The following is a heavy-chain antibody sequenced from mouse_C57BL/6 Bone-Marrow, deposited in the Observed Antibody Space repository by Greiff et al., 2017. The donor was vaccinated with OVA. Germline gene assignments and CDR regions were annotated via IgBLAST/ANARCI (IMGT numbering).Heavy chain of an antibody. V-gene: IGHV1-55*01. CDR3: ARRPVTYFGY. Sequence: QVQLQQPGAELVKPGASVKMSCKASGYTFTSYWITWVKQRPGQGLEWIGDIYPGSGRTNYYEKFKSKATLTVDTSSSTAFMLHSSLTSEASAGDCCARRPVTYFGYWGQGTTLTVSS. J-gene: IGHJ2*01. D-gene: IGHD2-1*01. CDR2: IYPGSGRT. CDR1: GYTFTSYW.